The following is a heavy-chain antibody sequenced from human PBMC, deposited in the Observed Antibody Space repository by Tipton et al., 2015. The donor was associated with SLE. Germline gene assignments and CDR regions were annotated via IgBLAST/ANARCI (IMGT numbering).Heavy chain of an antibody. Sequence: SLRLSCAASGFTFGGYYMAWIRQAPGKGLEWVAVISYDGSNKYYADSVKGRFTISRDNSKNTLYLQMNSLRAEDTAVYNCARTADCSSTSCYTGGGYFQHWGQGTLVTVSS. V-gene: IGHV3-30*03. CDR1: GFTFGGYY. D-gene: IGHD2-2*02. J-gene: IGHJ1*01. CDR3: ARTADCSSTSCYTGGGYFQH. CDR2: ISYDGSNK.